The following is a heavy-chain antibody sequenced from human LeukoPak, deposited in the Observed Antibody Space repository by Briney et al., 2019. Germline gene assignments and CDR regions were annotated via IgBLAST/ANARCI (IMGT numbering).Heavy chain of an antibody. J-gene: IGHJ6*02. CDR1: GFTFSSYA. D-gene: IGHD3-10*01. V-gene: IGHV3-23*01. CDR2: ISGSGGST. Sequence: HPGGSLRLSCAASGFTFSSYAMSWVRQAPGKGLGWVSAISGSGGSTYYAYSVKGRFTISRDNSKNTLYLQMNSLRAEDTAVYYCAKCTYYYGSGSYYYYYGMDVWGQGTTVTVSS. CDR3: AKCTYYYGSGSYYYYYGMDV.